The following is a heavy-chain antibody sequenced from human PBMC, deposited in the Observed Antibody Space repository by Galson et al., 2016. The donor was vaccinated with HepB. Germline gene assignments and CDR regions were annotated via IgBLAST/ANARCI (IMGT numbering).Heavy chain of an antibody. CDR1: GFTFSNYW. CDR2: RKQDGSEE. Sequence: SLRLSCAASGFTFSNYWMSWVRQAPGKGLEWVANRKQDGSEEYSVDSVKGRFTISRDNAKNSLYLQMNILRAEDTAVYYCARRRGSGSHDYWGQGTLVTVSS. CDR3: ARRRGSGSHDY. D-gene: IGHD3-10*01. V-gene: IGHV3-7*05. J-gene: IGHJ4*02.